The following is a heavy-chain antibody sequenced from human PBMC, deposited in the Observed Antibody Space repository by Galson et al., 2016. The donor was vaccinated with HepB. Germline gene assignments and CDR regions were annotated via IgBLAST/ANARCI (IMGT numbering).Heavy chain of an antibody. D-gene: IGHD2-2*01. CDR3: ARSGCSSSTCPVYYFDY. V-gene: IGHV1-46*01. CDR1: GYTFISSY. J-gene: IGHJ4*02. CDR2: IDPSGGTT. Sequence: SVKVSCKASGYTFISSYIHWVRQAPGQGLEWMGVIDPSGGTTTYTHKFRGRLSMTSDTSTATVYMEGSSLRKEDTAVYYCARSGCSSSTCPVYYFDYWGQGSLVSVSS.